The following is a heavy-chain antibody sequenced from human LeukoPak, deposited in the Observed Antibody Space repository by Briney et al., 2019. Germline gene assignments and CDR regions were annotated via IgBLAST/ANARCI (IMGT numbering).Heavy chain of an antibody. CDR2: ISYDGSNK. CDR3: ARDLTTVTWGDY. J-gene: IGHJ4*02. CDR1: GFTFSSYA. Sequence: PGGSLRLSCAASGFTFSSYAMHWVRQAPGKGLEWVAVISYDGSNKYSADSVKGRFTISRDNSKNTLYLQMNSLRAEDTAVYYCARDLTTVTWGDYWGQGTLVTVSS. D-gene: IGHD4-17*01. V-gene: IGHV3-30-3*01.